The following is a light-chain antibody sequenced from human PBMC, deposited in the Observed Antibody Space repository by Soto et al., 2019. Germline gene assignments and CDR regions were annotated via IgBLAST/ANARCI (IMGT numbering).Light chain of an antibody. CDR3: CSYAGSYIV. J-gene: IGLJ2*01. CDR1: SSDVGGYNY. Sequence: QSALTQPRSVXXXXGQSVTISCTGTSSDVGGYNYVSWYQQHPGKAPKLMIYDVSKRPSGVPDRFSGSKSGNTASLTISGLQAEDEADYYCCSYAGSYIVFGGGTKLTVL. CDR2: DVS. V-gene: IGLV2-11*01.